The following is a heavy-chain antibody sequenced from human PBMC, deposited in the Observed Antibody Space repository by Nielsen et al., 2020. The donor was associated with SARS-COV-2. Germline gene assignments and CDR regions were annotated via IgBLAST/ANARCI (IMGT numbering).Heavy chain of an antibody. V-gene: IGHV3-30*04. Sequence: VRQAPGKGLEWVAVISYDGSNKYYADSVKGRFTISRDNSKNTLYLQMNSLRAEDTAAYYCARERSDYYDSSRGFDYWGQGTLVTVSS. D-gene: IGHD3-22*01. CDR2: ISYDGSNK. J-gene: IGHJ4*02. CDR3: ARERSDYYDSSRGFDY.